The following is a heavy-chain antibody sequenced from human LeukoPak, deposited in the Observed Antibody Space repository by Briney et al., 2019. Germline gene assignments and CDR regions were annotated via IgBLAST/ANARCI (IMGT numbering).Heavy chain of an antibody. D-gene: IGHD5-12*01. CDR1: GGSISSGDYY. V-gene: IGHV4-30-4*08. Sequence: SETLSLTCTVSGGSISSGDYYWSWIRQPPGKGLEWIGYIYYSGSTYYNPSLKSRVTISVDTSKNQFSLKLSSVTAADTAVYYCARAGWLRLKNYFDYWGQGTLVTVSS. CDR2: IYYSGST. J-gene: IGHJ4*02. CDR3: ARAGWLRLKNYFDY.